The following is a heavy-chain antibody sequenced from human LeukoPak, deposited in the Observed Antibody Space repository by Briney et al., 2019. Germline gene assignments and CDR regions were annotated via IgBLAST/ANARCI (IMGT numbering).Heavy chain of an antibody. CDR1: GFTFSSYE. CDR2: ISSSGSTI. D-gene: IGHD3-9*01. CDR3: ARGRSFDWLNPVDV. Sequence: GGSLRLSCAASGFTFSSYEMNWVRQAPGKGLEWVSYISSSGSTIYYADSVKGRFTISRDNAKNSLYLQMNSLRAEDTAVYYCARGRSFDWLNPVDVWGKGTTVTISS. V-gene: IGHV3-48*03. J-gene: IGHJ6*04.